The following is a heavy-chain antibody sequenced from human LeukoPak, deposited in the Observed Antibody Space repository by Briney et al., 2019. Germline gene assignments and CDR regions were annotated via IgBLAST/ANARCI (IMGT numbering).Heavy chain of an antibody. D-gene: IGHD3-10*01. CDR1: GFTFSSYA. V-gene: IGHV3-23*01. CDR2: ISGSGGST. CDR3: AREREDPLWFGAQGWFDP. J-gene: IGHJ5*02. Sequence: GGSLRLSCAASGFTFSSYAMSWVRQAPGKGLEWVSAISGSGGSTYYADSVKGRFTISRDNSKNTLYLQMNSLRAEDTAVYYCAREREDPLWFGAQGWFDPWGQGTLVTVSS.